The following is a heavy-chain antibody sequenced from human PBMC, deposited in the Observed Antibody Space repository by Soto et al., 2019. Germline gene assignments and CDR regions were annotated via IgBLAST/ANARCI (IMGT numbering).Heavy chain of an antibody. Sequence: QVQLQQSGPRLARPSGTLSLTCVVSGGSISSTNWWTWVRQTPGKGLEWIGEIYHTGSTKYNPSLKIRVTINRTKSNNQYSLNLKSVTAADTAVYYCATLPPRIVVVVLPIPSWGQGTLVTVSS. V-gene: IGHV4-4*02. CDR2: IYHTGST. J-gene: IGHJ4*02. D-gene: IGHD2-15*01. CDR1: GGSISSTNW. CDR3: ATLPPRIVVVVLPIPS.